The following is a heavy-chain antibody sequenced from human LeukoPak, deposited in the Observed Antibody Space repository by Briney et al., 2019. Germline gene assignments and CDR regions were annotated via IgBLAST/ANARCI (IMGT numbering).Heavy chain of an antibody. Sequence: GRSLRLSCAASGFTISSYDMHWVRQAPGKGLDWVAFIWYDGSNKHYIDSVKGRFTISRDNSKNSLYLQMNSLRAEDTAVYFCARAHSSSWEYWGQGALVTVSS. J-gene: IGHJ4*02. CDR2: IWYDGSNK. CDR3: ARAHSSSWEY. CDR1: GFTISSYD. D-gene: IGHD6-13*01. V-gene: IGHV3-33*01.